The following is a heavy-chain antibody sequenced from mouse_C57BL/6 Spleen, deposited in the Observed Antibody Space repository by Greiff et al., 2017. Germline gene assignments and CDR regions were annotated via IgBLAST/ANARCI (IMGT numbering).Heavy chain of an antibody. V-gene: IGHV2-2*01. J-gene: IGHJ4*01. Sequence: VKLMESGPGLVQPSQSLSITYTVSGFSLTSYGVHWVRQSQGKGLEWLGVIWSGGCKDYNAAFISRLSISKDNSKSQVFFKMNSLQADDTAMYYCARQLVYYYAMDYWGPGTSVTVSS. CDR3: ARQLVYYYAMDY. CDR2: IWSGGCK. D-gene: IGHD4-1*02. CDR1: GFSLTSYG.